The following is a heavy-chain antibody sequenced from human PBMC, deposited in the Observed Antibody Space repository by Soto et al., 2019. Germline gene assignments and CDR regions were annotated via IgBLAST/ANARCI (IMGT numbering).Heavy chain of an antibody. CDR3: ARDSSSWYVHYNYYYGMDV. V-gene: IGHV6-1*01. D-gene: IGHD6-13*01. CDR1: GNSVSSNIAA. J-gene: IGHJ6*02. Sequence: PSQTLSLTCAISGNSVSSNIAAWNWIRQSPSRGLEWLGRTYYRSKWYNDYAVSVKSRITINPDTSKNQFSLQLNSVTPEDTAVYYCARDSSSWYVHYNYYYGMDVWGQGTTVTVSS. CDR2: TYYRSKWYN.